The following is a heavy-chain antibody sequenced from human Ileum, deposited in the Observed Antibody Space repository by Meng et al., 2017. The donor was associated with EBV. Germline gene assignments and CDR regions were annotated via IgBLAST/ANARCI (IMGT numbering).Heavy chain of an antibody. Sequence: HVKVVESGGVVVQPGRSLSLSCVVSGLTFSKQIIHWIRQAPGEGLDWVAVISSENYTYYSDSVKGRFTITRDNSANTVYLQMDNLGPQDTALYFCTRQGQDLWGQGTLVIVSS. J-gene: IGHJ4*02. CDR3: TRQGQDL. V-gene: IGHV3-30*03. D-gene: IGHD2-15*01. CDR2: ISSENYT. CDR1: GLTFSKQI.